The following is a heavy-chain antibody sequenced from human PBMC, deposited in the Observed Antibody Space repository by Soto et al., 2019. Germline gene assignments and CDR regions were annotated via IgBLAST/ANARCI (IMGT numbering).Heavy chain of an antibody. Sequence: ASVKVSCKASGYTDTTYGFNWVRQARGQGLEWMGWIRPYNGKTKFARKVQGRVTFTTETSTSTAYMELRSLRSDDTAVYYLARRYGAPSSAAGFDCWGQGTLVTVSS. CDR1: GYTDTTYG. CDR2: IRPYNGKT. V-gene: IGHV1-18*01. D-gene: IGHD4-17*01. CDR3: ARRYGAPSSAAGFDC. J-gene: IGHJ4*02.